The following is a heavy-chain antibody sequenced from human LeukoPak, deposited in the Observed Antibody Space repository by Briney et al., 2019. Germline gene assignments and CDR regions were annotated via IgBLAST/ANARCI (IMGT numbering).Heavy chain of an antibody. J-gene: IGHJ5*02. CDR2: IYYSGST. CDR3: ARTIRPRGYSSGWYGWFDP. Sequence: PSETLSLTCTVSGGSISSYYWSWIRQPPGKGLEWIGYIYYSGSTNYNPSLKSRVTISVDTSKNQFSLKLSSVTAADTAVYYCARTIRPRGYSSGWYGWFDPWGQGTLVIVSS. V-gene: IGHV4-59*01. CDR1: GGSISSYY. D-gene: IGHD6-19*01.